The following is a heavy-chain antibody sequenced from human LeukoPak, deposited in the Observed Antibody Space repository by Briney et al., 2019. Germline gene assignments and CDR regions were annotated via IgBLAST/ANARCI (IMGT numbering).Heavy chain of an antibody. Sequence: SETLSLTCAVYVGSFSGYYWSWIRQPPGKGLEYIGRINHSGSTDYNPSLSGRVTISLDKSRNHFTLMVTAVTAADTAFYYCARKGPEHLPTYFDHWGRGILVTVSS. J-gene: IGHJ4*02. CDR1: VGSFSGYY. CDR2: INHSGST. CDR3: ARKGPEHLPTYFDH. V-gene: IGHV4-34*01. D-gene: IGHD2-21*01.